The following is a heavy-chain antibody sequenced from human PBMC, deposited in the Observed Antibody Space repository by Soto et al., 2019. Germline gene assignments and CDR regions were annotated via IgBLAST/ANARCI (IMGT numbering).Heavy chain of an antibody. J-gene: IGHJ6*03. V-gene: IGHV3-9*01. CDR2: ISWNSGSI. D-gene: IGHD2-2*01. CDR3: AKDLTSRPYYMDV. Sequence: LRLSCAASGFTLDDYAMHWVRQAPGKGLEWVSGISWNSGSIGYADSVKGRFTISRDNAKNSLYLQMNSLRAEDTALYYCAKDLTSRPYYMDVWGKGTTVTVSS. CDR1: GFTLDDYA.